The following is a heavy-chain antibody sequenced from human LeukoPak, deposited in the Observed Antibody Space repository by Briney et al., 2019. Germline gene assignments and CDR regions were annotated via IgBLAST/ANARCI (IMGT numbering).Heavy chain of an antibody. V-gene: IGHV3-23*01. J-gene: IGHJ4*02. Sequence: PGGSLRLSCAASGFTFSSYAMSWVRQAPGKGLEWVSAISGSSGSTYYADSVKGRFTISRDNSKNTLYLQMNSLRAEDTAVYYCAKDRYFDWLSYSPYYFDYWGQGTLVTVSS. CDR2: ISGSSGST. CDR3: AKDRYFDWLSYSPYYFDY. CDR1: GFTFSSYA. D-gene: IGHD3-9*01.